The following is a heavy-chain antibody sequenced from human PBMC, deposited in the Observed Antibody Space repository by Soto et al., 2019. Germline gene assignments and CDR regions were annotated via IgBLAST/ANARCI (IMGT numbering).Heavy chain of an antibody. CDR1: GDSVSSNSAA. Sequence: SQTLSLTCAISGDSVSSNSAAWNWIRQSPSRGLEWLGRTYYRSKWYNDYAVSVKSRITINPDTSKNQFSLQLNSVTPEDTAVYYCARDHPSPYYDFWSGYAYHAFDIWGQGTMVTVSS. D-gene: IGHD3-3*01. J-gene: IGHJ3*02. CDR2: TYYRSKWYN. V-gene: IGHV6-1*01. CDR3: ARDHPSPYYDFWSGYAYHAFDI.